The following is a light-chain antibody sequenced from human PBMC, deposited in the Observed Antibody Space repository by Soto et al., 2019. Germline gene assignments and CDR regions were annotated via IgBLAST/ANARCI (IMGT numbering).Light chain of an antibody. J-gene: IGLJ2*01. V-gene: IGLV2-14*01. CDR3: SSYTRRATVI. CDR2: EVT. CDR1: SSDIGAYNY. Sequence: QSALTQPASVSGSPGQSITISCTGTSSDIGAYNYVSWYQQHPDKAPTLIIYEVTNRPSGVSNRLSGSKSGNTASLPISGLQAEDEADYYCSSYTRRATVIFGGGTQLTVL.